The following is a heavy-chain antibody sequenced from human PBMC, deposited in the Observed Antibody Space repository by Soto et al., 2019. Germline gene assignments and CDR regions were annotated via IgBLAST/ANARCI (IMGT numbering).Heavy chain of an antibody. J-gene: IGHJ4*02. CDR2: ITGRGSAT. Sequence: GGSLRLSCAASGFTFSSFAMTWVRQAPGKGLEWVSAITGRGSATYYADSVKGRFTISRDNSKNTLYLQMNSLRVEDTAVYYCTQHPSRRNSDTSGRGYWGQGTLVTVSS. CDR3: TQHPSRRNSDTSGRGY. D-gene: IGHD3-22*01. CDR1: GFTFSSFA. V-gene: IGHV3-23*01.